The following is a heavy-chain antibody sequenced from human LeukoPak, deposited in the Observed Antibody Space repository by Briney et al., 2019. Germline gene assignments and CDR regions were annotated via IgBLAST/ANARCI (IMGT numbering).Heavy chain of an antibody. CDR3: VRDPSYGAIDH. CDR2: IKQDGSEK. D-gene: IGHD1-26*01. Sequence: SGGSLRLSCAASGFTFSSYWMSWVRQAPGKGLEWVANIKQDGSEKYYADSVKGRFTISRDNAKNLLYLQMNSLRDDDTALYFCVRDPSYGAIDHWGQGTLVAVSS. V-gene: IGHV3-7*01. CDR1: GFTFSSYW. J-gene: IGHJ4*02.